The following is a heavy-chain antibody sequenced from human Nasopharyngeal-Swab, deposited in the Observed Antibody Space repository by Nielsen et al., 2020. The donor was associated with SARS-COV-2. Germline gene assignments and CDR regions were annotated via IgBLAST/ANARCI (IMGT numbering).Heavy chain of an antibody. V-gene: IGHV5-51*01. Sequence: VRQMPGKGLEWMGITYPGDSDTRYSPSFQGQVTISADKSISTAYLQWSSLKASDTAMYYCARQGGDGYYFDYWGQGTLVTVSS. CDR2: TYPGDSDT. D-gene: IGHD2-21*02. CDR3: ARQGGDGYYFDY. J-gene: IGHJ4*02.